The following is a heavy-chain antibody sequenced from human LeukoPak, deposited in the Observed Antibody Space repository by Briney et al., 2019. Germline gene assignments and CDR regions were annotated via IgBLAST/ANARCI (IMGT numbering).Heavy chain of an antibody. CDR1: GYTPTELS. CDR3: ATTSPEAYCSGGSCPNYYYYGMDV. V-gene: IGHV1-24*01. D-gene: IGHD2-15*01. J-gene: IGHJ6*04. CDR2: FDPEDGET. Sequence: ASVKVSCKVSGYTPTELSMHWVRQAPGKGLEWMGGFDPEDGETIYAQKFQGRVTMTEDTSTDTAYMELSSLRSEDTAVYYCATTSPEAYCSGGSCPNYYYYGMDVWGKGTTVTVSS.